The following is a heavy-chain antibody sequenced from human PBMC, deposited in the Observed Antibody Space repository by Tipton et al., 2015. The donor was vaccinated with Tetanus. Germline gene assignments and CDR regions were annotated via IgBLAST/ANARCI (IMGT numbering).Heavy chain of an antibody. Sequence: LRLSCAVYGGSFSGFYWSWIRQPPGRGLEWIGEINHSGRVNYNPSLKSRFTILVDASKNQFSLKVNSVTAADTALYYCARRSYCSSSRCFDAFDLWGQGTMVTVSS. CDR3: ARRSYCSSSRCFDAFDL. D-gene: IGHD2-2*01. J-gene: IGHJ3*01. V-gene: IGHV4-34*01. CDR1: GGSFSGFY. CDR2: INHSGRV.